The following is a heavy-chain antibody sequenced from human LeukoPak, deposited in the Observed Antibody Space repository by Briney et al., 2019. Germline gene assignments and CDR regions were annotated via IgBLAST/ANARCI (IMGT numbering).Heavy chain of an antibody. CDR1: GFTFSSYA. CDR2: ISGSGGSP. J-gene: IGHJ4*02. D-gene: IGHD5-24*01. V-gene: IGHV3-23*01. CDR3: AKGREMATITDFDY. Sequence: GGSLRLSCAASGFTFSSYAMSWVRQAPGKGLEWVSGISGSGGSPYYADSVKGRFTISRDNSKNTLYLQMNSLRADDTAVYYCAKGREMATITDFDYWGQGNLVTVSS.